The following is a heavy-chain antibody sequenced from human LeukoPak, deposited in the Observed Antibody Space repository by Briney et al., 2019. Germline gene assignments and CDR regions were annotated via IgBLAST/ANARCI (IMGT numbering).Heavy chain of an antibody. D-gene: IGHD6-13*01. CDR3: ASVSSRSSWGPPTESEYFQH. CDR2: IKQDGSEK. J-gene: IGHJ1*01. CDR1: GFTFSSYW. V-gene: IGHV3-7*01. Sequence: GGSLRLSCAASGFTFSSYWMSWVGQAPGKGLEWVANIKQDGSEKYYVDSVKGRFTISRDNAKNSLYLQMNSLRAEDTAVYYCASVSSRSSWGPPTESEYFQHWGQGTLVTVSS.